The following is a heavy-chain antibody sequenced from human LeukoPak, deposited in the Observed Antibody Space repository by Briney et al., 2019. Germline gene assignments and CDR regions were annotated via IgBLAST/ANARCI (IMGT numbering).Heavy chain of an antibody. CDR2: IYTSGST. J-gene: IGHJ3*02. CDR3: ARGPYSYDSSGAFDI. V-gene: IGHV4-4*07. Sequence: PSETLSLTCTVSGGSISSYYWSWLRQPAGKGLEWIGCIYTSGSTNYNPSLKSRVAISVDTSKNQFSLKLSSVTAADTAVYFCARGPYSYDSSGAFDIWGQGTMVTVSS. CDR1: GGSISSYY. D-gene: IGHD3-22*01.